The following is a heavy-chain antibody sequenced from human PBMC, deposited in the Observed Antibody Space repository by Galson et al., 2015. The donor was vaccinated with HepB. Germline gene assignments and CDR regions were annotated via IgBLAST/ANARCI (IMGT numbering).Heavy chain of an antibody. V-gene: IGHV1-18*01. CDR1: GYTFSNYG. J-gene: IGHJ6*02. CDR2: ISAYNGHT. D-gene: IGHD2-8*01. CDR3: ARVPRLCNGDKCYYYYYGMDV. Sequence: SVKVSCKASGYTFSNYGISWVRQAPGQGLEWMGWISAYNGHTNYVQKVRDRVTMTTDTSTRTAYMELRSLRPDDTALYFCARVPRLCNGDKCYYYYYGMDVWGQGTTVTVS.